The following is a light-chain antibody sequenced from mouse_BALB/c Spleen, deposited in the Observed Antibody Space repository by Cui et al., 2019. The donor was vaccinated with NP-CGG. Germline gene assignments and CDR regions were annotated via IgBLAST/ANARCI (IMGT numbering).Light chain of an antibody. CDR2: GTN. J-gene: IGLJ1*01. CDR1: TGAVTPSNY. Sequence: VVQQESALTASPGGTVTLTCRSSTGAVTPSNYANWVQEKPDHLFTGLVGGTNNRAPGVPARFSGSLIGDKAALTITGAQTEDDAIYFCALWYSNHWVFGGGTKLTVL. V-gene: IGLV1*01. CDR3: ALWYSNHWV.